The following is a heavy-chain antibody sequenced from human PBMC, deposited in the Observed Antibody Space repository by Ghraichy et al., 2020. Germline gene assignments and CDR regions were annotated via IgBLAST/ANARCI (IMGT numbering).Heavy chain of an antibody. J-gene: IGHJ4*02. CDR2: INSGGSTM. V-gene: IGHV3-11*01. Sequence: GEPLNISCAASGFTFSDYSMTWIRQAPGKGLEWVSHINSGGSTMSYSDSLEGRFTIPRDNARNSLYLQMSSLRADDTAVYFCARGSPDYGDTFFDYWGQGALVTVSS. CDR1: GFTFSDYS. CDR3: ARGSPDYGDTFFDY. D-gene: IGHD4/OR15-4a*01.